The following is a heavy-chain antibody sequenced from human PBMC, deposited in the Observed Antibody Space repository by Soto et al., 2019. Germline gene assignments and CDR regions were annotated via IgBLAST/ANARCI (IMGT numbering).Heavy chain of an antibody. CDR1: GGSFSGYY. CDR2: INHSGST. Sequence: PSETLSLTCAVYGGSFSGYYWSWIRQPPGEGLEWIGEINHSGSTNYNPSLKSRVTISVDTSKNQFSLKLSSVTAADTAVYYCARDTMVRGVIMRGSYYFDYWGQGTLVTVSS. J-gene: IGHJ4*02. D-gene: IGHD3-10*01. CDR3: ARDTMVRGVIMRGSYYFDY. V-gene: IGHV4-34*01.